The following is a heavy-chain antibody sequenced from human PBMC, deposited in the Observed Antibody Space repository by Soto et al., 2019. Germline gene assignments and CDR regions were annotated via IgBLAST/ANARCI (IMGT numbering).Heavy chain of an antibody. D-gene: IGHD3-10*01. Sequence: SETLSLTCSVSGDCLKNHYWAWSRHSPGKGLEWIVNIYDSGSTNYSPALKSRVSMSVDTSKNLFSLKMNSVTAADTAVYYSARSSMVPVDYFDFWGQGTVVTVSS. V-gene: IGHV4-59*11. CDR2: IYDSGST. J-gene: IGHJ4*02. CDR3: ARSSMVPVDYFDF. CDR1: GDCLKNHY.